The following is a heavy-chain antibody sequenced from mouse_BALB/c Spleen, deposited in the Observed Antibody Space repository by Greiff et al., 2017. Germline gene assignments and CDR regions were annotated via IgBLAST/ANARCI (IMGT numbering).Heavy chain of an antibody. CDR3: AREGAWPYFDY. Sequence: EVNLVESGGGLVKPGGSLKLSCAASGFTFSDYYMYWVRQTPEKRLEWVATISDGGSYTYYPDSVKGRFTISRDNAKNNLYLQMSSLKSEDTAMYYCAREGAWPYFDYWGQGTTLTVSS. CDR1: GFTFSDYY. CDR2: ISDGGSYT. J-gene: IGHJ2*01. V-gene: IGHV5-4*02.